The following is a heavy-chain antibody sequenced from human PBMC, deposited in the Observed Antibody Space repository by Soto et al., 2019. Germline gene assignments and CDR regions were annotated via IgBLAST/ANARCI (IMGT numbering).Heavy chain of an antibody. J-gene: IGHJ2*01. V-gene: IGHV4-59*12. CDR2: IYYSGST. CDR1: GGSISSYY. CDR3: AREVITMVRGSGSYWYFDL. Sequence: SETLSLTCAVSGGSISSYYWSWIRQPPGKGLEWIGYIYYSGSTNYNPSLKSRVTISVDRSKNQFSLKLSSVTAADTAVYYCAREVITMVRGSGSYWYFDLWGRGTLVTVSS. D-gene: IGHD3-10*01.